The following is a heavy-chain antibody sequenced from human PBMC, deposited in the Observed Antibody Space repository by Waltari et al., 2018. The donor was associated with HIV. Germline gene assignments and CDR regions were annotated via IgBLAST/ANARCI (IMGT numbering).Heavy chain of an antibody. D-gene: IGHD3-22*01. V-gene: IGHV3-21*01. CDR2: MSSASAYT. Sequence: ELVESGGGLVKPGGSLRLSCAASGFSFRDYSMNWVRQAPGKGLEWVASMSSASAYTNDADSVEGRFTISRDNARNSLYLQMNSLRAEDTAVYYCARDPSMIVVVAGRDFDYWGQGTLVTVSS. J-gene: IGHJ4*02. CDR1: GFSFRDYS. CDR3: ARDPSMIVVVAGRDFDY.